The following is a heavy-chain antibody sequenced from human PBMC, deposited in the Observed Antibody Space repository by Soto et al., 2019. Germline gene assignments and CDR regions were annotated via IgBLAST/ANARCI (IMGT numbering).Heavy chain of an antibody. V-gene: IGHV4-61*08. CDR2: IHYSGTT. Sequence: SETLSLTCSVSGDSISSADYFWTWIRQPPGKGLEWIGYIHYSGTTSFFPSYNPSLRSRVTISEDTSKNQFSLKLLSVTTADTAVYFCAAGEASSRNLAPYYLDFWGQGTLVTVSS. CDR1: GDSISSADYF. J-gene: IGHJ4*02. D-gene: IGHD6-13*01. CDR3: AAGEASSRNLAPYYLDF.